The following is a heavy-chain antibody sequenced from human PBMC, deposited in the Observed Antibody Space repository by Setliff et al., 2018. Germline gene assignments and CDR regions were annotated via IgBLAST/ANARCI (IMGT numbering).Heavy chain of an antibody. CDR3: ARVVRHVFSGYPRD. J-gene: IGHJ4*02. Sequence: EASVKVSCKASGYSFTRYYMYWVRQAPGQGLEWMGIINIGGGSATYAQKFQGRVTMTRDTSTSTIYMELASLISEDTAVYFCARVVRHVFSGYPRDWGQGTLVTVSS. D-gene: IGHD3-22*01. CDR1: GYSFTRYY. CDR2: INIGGGSA. V-gene: IGHV1-46*01.